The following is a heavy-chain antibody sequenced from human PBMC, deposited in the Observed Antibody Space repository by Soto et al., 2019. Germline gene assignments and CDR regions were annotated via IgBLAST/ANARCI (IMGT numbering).Heavy chain of an antibody. D-gene: IGHD4-17*01. CDR3: TRHTWPSTVTTSFDY. Sequence: GGSLRLSCTASGFTFGDYAMSWFRQAPGKGLEWVGFIRSKAYGGTTEYAASVKGRFTISRDDSKSIAYLQMNSLKTEDTAVYYCTRHTWPSTVTTSFDYWGQGTLVTVSS. CDR1: GFTFGDYA. CDR2: IRSKAYGGTT. J-gene: IGHJ4*02. V-gene: IGHV3-49*03.